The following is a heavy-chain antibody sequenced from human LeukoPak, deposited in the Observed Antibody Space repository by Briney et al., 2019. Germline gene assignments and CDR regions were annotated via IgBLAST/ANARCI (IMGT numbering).Heavy chain of an antibody. J-gene: IGHJ4*02. CDR1: GGSIRSSSYY. CDR2: IYYSGST. V-gene: IGHV4-39*07. CDR3: ARGGVRYYFDY. Sequence: SETLSLTCTASGGSIRSSSYYWGWIRQPPGKGLEWIGGIYYSGSTYYNPSLKSRVTISVDPSKNQFSLKLSSVTAADTAVYYCARGGVRYYFDYWGQGTLVTVSS. D-gene: IGHD2-8*01.